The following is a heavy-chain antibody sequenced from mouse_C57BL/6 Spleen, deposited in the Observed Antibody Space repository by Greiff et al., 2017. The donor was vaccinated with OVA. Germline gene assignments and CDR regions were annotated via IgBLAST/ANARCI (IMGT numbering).Heavy chain of an antibody. D-gene: IGHD2-3*01. CDR2: ISNGGGST. J-gene: IGHJ2*01. CDR3: ARGVYDGYYAGYFDY. V-gene: IGHV5-12*01. Sequence: EVKLVESGGGLVQPGGSLKLSCAASGFTFSDYYMYWVRQTPEKRLEWVAYISNGGGSTYYPDTVKGRFTISRDNAKNTLYLQMSRLKSEDTAMYYCARGVYDGYYAGYFDYWGQGTTLTVSS. CDR1: GFTFSDYY.